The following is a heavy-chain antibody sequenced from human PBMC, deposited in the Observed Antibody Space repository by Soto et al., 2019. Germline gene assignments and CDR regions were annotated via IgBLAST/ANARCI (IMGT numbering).Heavy chain of an antibody. CDR2: INHGGST. J-gene: IGHJ5*02. V-gene: IGHV4-34*01. CDR3: ARTSNNWFDP. CDR1: GGSFSAYY. Sequence: QVQLQQWGAGLLKPSETLSLTCAVYGGSFSAYYWSWIRQHPEKGLEWIGEINHGGSTNYNPSLKSRVTISLDTSKNQFSLNLTSVTAADTAVYYCARTSNNWFDPWGQGTLVTVSS. D-gene: IGHD2-2*01.